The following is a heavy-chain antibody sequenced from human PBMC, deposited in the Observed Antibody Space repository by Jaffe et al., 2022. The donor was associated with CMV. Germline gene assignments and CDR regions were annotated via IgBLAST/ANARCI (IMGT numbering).Heavy chain of an antibody. Sequence: EVQLVESGGGLVQPGGSLRLSCSASGFIFSSYTIHWVRQAPGKRLEVVSAVGGNELNTFYTDSVRGRFTISRDNSKNTVYLQMNSLRTEDTAVYYCVPLGRDSTMYPFDYWGPGTLVTVSS. CDR2: VGGNELNT. CDR3: VPLGRDSTMYPFDY. J-gene: IGHJ4*02. D-gene: IGHD3-10*02. V-gene: IGHV3-64D*06. CDR1: GFIFSSYT.